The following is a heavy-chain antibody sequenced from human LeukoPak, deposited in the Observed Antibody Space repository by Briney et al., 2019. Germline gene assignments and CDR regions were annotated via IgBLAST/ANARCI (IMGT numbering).Heavy chain of an antibody. CDR3: ARRISDILTGYYFDH. Sequence: ASVKVSCKASGYTFTSYGISWVRQAPGQGLEWMGWISAYDGNTNYAQKFQGRVTMTTDTSTSTAYMELRSLRSDDTAVYYCARRISDILTGYYFDHWGQGTLVTVSS. CDR2: ISAYDGNT. CDR1: GYTFTSYG. J-gene: IGHJ4*02. V-gene: IGHV1-18*01. D-gene: IGHD3-9*01.